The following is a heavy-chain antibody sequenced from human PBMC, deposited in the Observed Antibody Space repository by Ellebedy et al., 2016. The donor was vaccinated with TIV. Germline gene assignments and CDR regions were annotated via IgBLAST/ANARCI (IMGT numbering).Heavy chain of an antibody. CDR1: GFTFSNYA. V-gene: IGHV3-23*01. CDR3: AKGTVTRISSCFDY. Sequence: GGSLRLSCAASGFTFSNYAMTWVRQAPGKGLDWVSTISGSGDRTYYADSVKGRFTISRDNSKNTLYLQMNSLRAEDTAVYYCAKGTVTRISSCFDYWGQGTLVTVSS. J-gene: IGHJ4*02. CDR2: ISGSGDRT. D-gene: IGHD4-17*01.